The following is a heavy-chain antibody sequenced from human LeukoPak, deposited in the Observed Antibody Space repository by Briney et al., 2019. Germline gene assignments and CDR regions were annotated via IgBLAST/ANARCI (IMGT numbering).Heavy chain of an antibody. V-gene: IGHV1-46*01. CDR1: GYTFTSYY. J-gene: IGHJ6*02. CDR3: ARVGVDLEYCSGGSCYSNYYYYGMDV. Sequence: ASVKVSCKASGYTFTSYYMHWVRQAPGQGLEWMGIINPSGGSTSYAQKFQGRVTMTRDTSTSTVYMELSGLRSEDTAVYYCARVGVDLEYCSGGSCYSNYYYYGMDVWGQGTTVTVSS. CDR2: INPSGGST. D-gene: IGHD2-15*01.